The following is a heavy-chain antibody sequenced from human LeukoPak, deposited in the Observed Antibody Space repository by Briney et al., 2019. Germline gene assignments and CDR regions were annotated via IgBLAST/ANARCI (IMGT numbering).Heavy chain of an antibody. J-gene: IGHJ4*02. V-gene: IGHV3-11*04. D-gene: IGHD2-2*01. CDR1: GFTFSDYY. CDR3: ATSAGRSPWDSYF. CDR2: ISSSGYTI. Sequence: GGSLSLFCAASGFTFSDYYVSWPRHAPGKGLEWLSYISSSGYTIYYADSVEGRFPISRENAKNSLYLKMHSLSAEDTPVYSRATSAGRSPWDSYFWGQGNLVTLSS.